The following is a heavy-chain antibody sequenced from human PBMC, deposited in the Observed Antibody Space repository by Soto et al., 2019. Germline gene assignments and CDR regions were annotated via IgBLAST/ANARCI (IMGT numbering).Heavy chain of an antibody. D-gene: IGHD3-22*01. CDR1: GYTFTSCG. CDR3: ARDPNDSSAYYHHYYYGMDV. CDR2: INAGNGNT. Sequence: DSVKVSCKASGYTFTSCGIHWVRQAPGQRLEWTGWINAGNGNTKYSEKFQGRVTITRDTSASTAYLELSSLRSEETAVYYCARDPNDSSAYYHHYYYGMDVWGQGTTVTVSS. J-gene: IGHJ6*02. V-gene: IGHV1-3*01.